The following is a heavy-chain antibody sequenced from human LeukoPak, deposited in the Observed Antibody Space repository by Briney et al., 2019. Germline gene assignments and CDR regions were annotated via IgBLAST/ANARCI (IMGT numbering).Heavy chain of an antibody. D-gene: IGHD4-17*01. CDR3: ARSPPAPYDYGDYSYYFDY. Sequence: PSQTLSLTCTVSGGSISSGGYYWSWIRQHPGKGLEWIGYIYYSGSTYYNPSLKSRVTISVGTSKNQFSLKLSSVTAADTAVYYCARSPPAPYDYGDYSYYFDYWGQGTLVTVSS. CDR1: GGSISSGGYY. CDR2: IYYSGST. V-gene: IGHV4-31*03. J-gene: IGHJ4*02.